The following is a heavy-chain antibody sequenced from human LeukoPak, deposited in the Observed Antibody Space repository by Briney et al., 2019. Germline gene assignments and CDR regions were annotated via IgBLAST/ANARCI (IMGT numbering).Heavy chain of an antibody. CDR3: ASFLTGAAPGWWFDP. J-gene: IGHJ5*02. D-gene: IGHD7-27*01. CDR2: ISYDGSNK. V-gene: IGHV3-30-3*01. CDR1: GFTFSSYA. Sequence: GGSLRLSCAASGFTFSSYAMSWVRQAPSKGLEWVAVISYDGSNKYYADSVKGRFTISRDNSKNTLYLQMNSLRAEDTAVYYCASFLTGAAPGWWFDPWGQGTLVTVSS.